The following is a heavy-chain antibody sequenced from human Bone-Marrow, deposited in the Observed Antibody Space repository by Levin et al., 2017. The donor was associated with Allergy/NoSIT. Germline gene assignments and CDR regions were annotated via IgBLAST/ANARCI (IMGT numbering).Heavy chain of an antibody. CDR1: GFTFSSYG. CDR2: IWYDGSNK. D-gene: IGHD4-11*01. V-gene: IGHV3-33*01. Sequence: GGSLRLSCAASGFTFSSYGMHWVRQAPGKGLEWVAVIWYDGSNKYYADSVKGRFTISRDNSKNTLYLQMNSLGAEDTAVYYCARTRGSTTVTSRHYYYGMDVWGQGTTVTVSS. CDR3: ARTRGSTTVTSRHYYYGMDV. J-gene: IGHJ6*02.